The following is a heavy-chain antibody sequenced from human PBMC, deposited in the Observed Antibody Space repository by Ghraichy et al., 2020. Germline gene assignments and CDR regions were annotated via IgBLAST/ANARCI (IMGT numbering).Heavy chain of an antibody. J-gene: IGHJ5*02. Sequence: GESLNISCAASGFTFNVYAMNWVRQAPGKGPEWVAYISNSGSTINYADSVKGRFTISRDNVNNSVYLQMNGLRDEDTARYYCVRSGYGAFKIATRPIGDHWGHGTLVTVSS. V-gene: IGHV3-48*02. D-gene: IGHD5-12*01. CDR2: ISNSGSTI. CDR3: VRSGYGAFKIATRPIGDH. CDR1: GFTFNVYA.